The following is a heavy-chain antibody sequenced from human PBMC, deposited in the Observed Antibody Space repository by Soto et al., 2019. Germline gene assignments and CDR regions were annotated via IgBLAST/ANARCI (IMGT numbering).Heavy chain of an antibody. CDR1: GGSISSGGYY. Sequence: SETLSLTCTVSGGSISSGGYYWSWIRQHPGKGLEWIGYIYYSGSTYYNPSLKSRVTIPVDTSKNQFSLKLSSVTAADTAVYYCARIVVVVAATPGGMDVWGQGTTVTVSS. CDR2: IYYSGST. D-gene: IGHD2-15*01. CDR3: ARIVVVVAATPGGMDV. V-gene: IGHV4-31*03. J-gene: IGHJ6*02.